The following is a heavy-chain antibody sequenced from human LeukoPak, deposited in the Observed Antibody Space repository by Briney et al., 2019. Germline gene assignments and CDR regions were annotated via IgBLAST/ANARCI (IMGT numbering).Heavy chain of an antibody. CDR3: ARDLDVVVVAAMGPFNFQH. V-gene: IGHV1-69*04. D-gene: IGHD2-15*01. CDR2: IIPILGIA. CDR1: GGTFSSYT. Sequence: EASVKVSCKASGGTFSSYTISLVRQAPGQGLEWMGRIIPILGIANYAQKFQGRVTITADKSTSTAYMELSSLRSEDTAVYCCARDLDVVVVAAMGPFNFQHWGQGTLVTVSS. J-gene: IGHJ1*01.